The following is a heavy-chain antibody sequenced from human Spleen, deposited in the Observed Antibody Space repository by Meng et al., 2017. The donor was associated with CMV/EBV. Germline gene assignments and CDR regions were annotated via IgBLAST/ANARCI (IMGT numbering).Heavy chain of an antibody. CDR2: IYHSGST. CDR3: ARIERRRILKYCGSDCSTTDY. CDR1: GVSISSSNL. J-gene: IGHJ4*02. D-gene: IGHD2-21*02. V-gene: IGHV4-4*02. Sequence: QVQLQESGPGLVKPSGTLSLTCAVSGVSISSSNLWTWVRQVPGKGLEWIGEIYHSGSTNYNPSLKSRVTISVDKFKNQFSLKLGSVTAADTAAYYCARIERRRILKYCGSDCSTTDYWGQGTLVTVSS.